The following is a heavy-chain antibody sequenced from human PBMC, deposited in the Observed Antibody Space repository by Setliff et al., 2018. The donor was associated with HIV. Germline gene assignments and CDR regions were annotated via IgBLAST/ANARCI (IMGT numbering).Heavy chain of an antibody. J-gene: IGHJ5*02. Sequence: ASVKVSCKASGYTFTSFGISWVRQAPGQGLEWMGRISAYNGNTDHAQRLQGRVTMTKDTSTSTAYMELRSLRSDDTAIYYCARGSEDNVWFDPWGQGTLVTVSS. CDR2: ISAYNGNT. V-gene: IGHV1-18*01. CDR1: GYTFTSFG. D-gene: IGHD3-10*01. CDR3: ARGSEDNVWFDP.